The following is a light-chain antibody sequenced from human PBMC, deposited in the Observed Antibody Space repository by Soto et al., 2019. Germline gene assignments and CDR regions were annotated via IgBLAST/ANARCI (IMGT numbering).Light chain of an antibody. CDR1: QSLLHRTGYNY. J-gene: IGKJ4*01. V-gene: IGKV2-28*01. CDR3: MQALQPTLS. CDR2: LGS. Sequence: DIVLTQSPLSLPVTPGEPASISCRSSQSLLHRTGYNYLDWYLQKPGQSPQLLIYLGSNRASGVPGRFSGSGSGTYFTLKISRVEAEDVGIYYCMQALQPTLSFGGGTKVELK.